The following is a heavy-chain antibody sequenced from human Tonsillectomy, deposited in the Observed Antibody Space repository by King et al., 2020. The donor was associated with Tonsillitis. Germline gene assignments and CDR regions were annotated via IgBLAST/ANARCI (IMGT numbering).Heavy chain of an antibody. J-gene: IGHJ6*02. CDR3: ARGDRGAAGHLYDYYCMDV. CDR1: GFTLSSYW. D-gene: IGHD6-13*01. V-gene: IGHV3-7*03. CDR2: KKQDGREK. Sequence: VQLVESGGGLVQPGGSLRLSCAASGFTLSSYWMSWVRQAPGKGLEWVANKKQDGREKFYVDSVKGRFTISRDNARNSLYLEMNSLRAEDTAVDYCARGDRGAAGHLYDYYCMDVWGQGTTVTVPS.